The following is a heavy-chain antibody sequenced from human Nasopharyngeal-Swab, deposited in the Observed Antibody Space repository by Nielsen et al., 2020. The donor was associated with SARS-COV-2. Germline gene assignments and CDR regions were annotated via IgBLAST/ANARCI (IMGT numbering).Heavy chain of an antibody. J-gene: IGHJ6*03. CDR3: ARDGIGTDYGDYEYYYYYMDV. CDR1: GFTFSSYA. V-gene: IGHV3-30-3*01. Sequence: GESLKISCAASGFTFSSYAMHWVRQAPGKGLEWVAVISYDGSNKYYADSVKGRFTISSDNAKNSLYLQMNSLRAEDTAVYYCARDGIGTDYGDYEYYYYYMDVWGKGTTVTVSS. CDR2: ISYDGSNK. D-gene: IGHD4-17*01.